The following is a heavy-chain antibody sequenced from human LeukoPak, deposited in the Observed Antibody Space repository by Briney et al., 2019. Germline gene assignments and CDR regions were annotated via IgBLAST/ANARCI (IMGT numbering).Heavy chain of an antibody. CDR1: GGSISSGGYS. V-gene: IGHV4-30-2*01. J-gene: IGHJ4*02. D-gene: IGHD2-8*02. Sequence: SQTLSLTCAVSGGSISSGGYSWSWIRQPPGKGLEWIGYIYHSGSTYYNPSLKSRVTISVDRSKNQFSLKLSSVTAADTAVYYCARAGDTGPPYFDYWGQGTLVTVSS. CDR2: IYHSGST. CDR3: ARAGDTGPPYFDY.